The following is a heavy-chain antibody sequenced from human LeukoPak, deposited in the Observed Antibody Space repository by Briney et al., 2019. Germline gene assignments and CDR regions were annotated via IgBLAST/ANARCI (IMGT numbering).Heavy chain of an antibody. CDR2: IRYDGSNK. CDR1: GFTFSSYG. J-gene: IGHJ3*02. CDR3: AKDLSIAARTHAFDI. D-gene: IGHD6-6*01. Sequence: GGSLRLSCAASGFTFSSYGMHWVRQAPGKGLEWVAFIRYDGSNKYYADSVKGRFTISRDNSKNTLYLQMNSLRAEDTAVYYCAKDLSIAARTHAFDIWGQGTMVTVSS. V-gene: IGHV3-30*02.